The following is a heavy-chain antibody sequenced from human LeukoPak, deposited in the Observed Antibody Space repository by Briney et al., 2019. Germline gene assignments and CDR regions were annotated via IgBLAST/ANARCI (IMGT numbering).Heavy chain of an antibody. Sequence: SGGSLRLSCAASGFTFSNYAMSWVRQAPGKGLEWVSTISGSGGSTYYADSVKGRFTISRDNSKNTLYLQMNSLRAEDTAVYYCARDSLQGAIKFTYWGQGTLVTVSS. V-gene: IGHV3-23*01. CDR3: ARDSLQGAIKFTY. CDR1: GFTFSNYA. J-gene: IGHJ4*02. CDR2: ISGSGGST.